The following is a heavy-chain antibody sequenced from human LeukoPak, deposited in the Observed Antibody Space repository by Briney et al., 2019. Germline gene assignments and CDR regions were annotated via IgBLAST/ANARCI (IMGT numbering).Heavy chain of an antibody. CDR3: ARGWDTAMVFDY. V-gene: IGHV4-34*01. CDR2: INHSGST. J-gene: IGHJ4*02. D-gene: IGHD5-18*01. Sequence: SETLSLTCAVYGVSFSGYYWSWIRQPPGKGLEWIGEINHSGSTNYNPSLKSRVTISVDTSKNQFSLKLSSVTAADTAVYYCARGWDTAMVFDYWGQGTLVTVSS. CDR1: GVSFSGYY.